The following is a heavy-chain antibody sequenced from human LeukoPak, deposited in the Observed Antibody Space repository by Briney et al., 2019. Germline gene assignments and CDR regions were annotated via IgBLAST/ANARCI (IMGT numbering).Heavy chain of an antibody. CDR1: GYTLTELS. J-gene: IGHJ6*02. CDR3: ATDGSGDHKYDYGMDV. CDR2: FDPEEGET. D-gene: IGHD4-17*01. Sequence: ASVKVSCKVSGYTLTELSMHWVRQVPGKGLEWMGGFDPEEGETIYAQKFQGRVIMTGDTSTDTAYMELSSLRSEDTAVYYCATDGSGDHKYDYGMDVWGQGTTVTVSS. V-gene: IGHV1-24*01.